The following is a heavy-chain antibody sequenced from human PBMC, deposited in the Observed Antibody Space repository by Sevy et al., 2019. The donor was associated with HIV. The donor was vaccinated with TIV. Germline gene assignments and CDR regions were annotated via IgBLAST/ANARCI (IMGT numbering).Heavy chain of an antibody. CDR2: ISAYNGNT. J-gene: IGHJ6*02. CDR3: ARDRPGGAQQLVFFYYYYYGMDV. D-gene: IGHD6-13*01. V-gene: IGHV1-18*01. Sequence: ASVKVSCKASGYTFTSYGISWVRQAPGQGLEWMGWISAYNGNTNYAQKLQGRVTMTTDTSRRTAYMELRSLRSDDPAVYYCARDRPGGAQQLVFFYYYYYGMDVWGQGTTVTVSS. CDR1: GYTFTSYG.